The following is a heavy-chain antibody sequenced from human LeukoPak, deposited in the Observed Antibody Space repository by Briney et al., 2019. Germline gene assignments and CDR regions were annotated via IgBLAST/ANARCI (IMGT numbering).Heavy chain of an antibody. CDR2: MNPNSGNT. CDR1: GYTFTSYD. D-gene: IGHD3-22*01. Sequence: ASVKVSCKASGYTFTSYDINWVRQATGQGLEWMGWMNPNSGNTGYAQKFQGRVTMTRNTSISTAYMELSSLRSEDTAVYYCAKSYYYDSSGYYGDYYFDYWGQGTLVTVSS. CDR3: AKSYYYDSSGYYGDYYFDY. J-gene: IGHJ4*02. V-gene: IGHV1-8*01.